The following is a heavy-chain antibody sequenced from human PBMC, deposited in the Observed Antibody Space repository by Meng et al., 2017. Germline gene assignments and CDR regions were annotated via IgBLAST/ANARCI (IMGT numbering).Heavy chain of an antibody. Sequence: VARGGCGGGLVQPWGSLRLSCAASGFTFSSYWMSWVRQAPGKGLEWVANIKQDGSEKYYVDSVRGRFTISRDNAKNSLYLQMNSLRAEDTAVYYCAREGVIYWYFDLWGRGTLVTVSS. V-gene: IGHV3-7*01. CDR1: GFTFSSYW. CDR3: AREGVIYWYFDL. CDR2: IKQDGSEK. D-gene: IGHD3-10*01. J-gene: IGHJ2*01.